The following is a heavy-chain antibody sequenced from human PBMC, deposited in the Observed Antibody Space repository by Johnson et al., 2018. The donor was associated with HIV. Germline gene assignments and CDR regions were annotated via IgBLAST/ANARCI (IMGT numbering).Heavy chain of an antibody. CDR3: ARGSGSYYSNAFDI. J-gene: IGHJ3*02. CDR1: GFTFSSYA. D-gene: IGHD1-26*01. CDR2: ISYDGSNK. Sequence: QVQLVESGGGVVQPGRSLRLSCAASGFTFSSYAMHWVRQAQGNGLEWVAVISYDGSNKYYADSVKGRFTISRDNAKNTLYLQMNSLRVEDTALYCCARGSGSYYSNAFDIWGQGTMVTVSS. V-gene: IGHV3-30*04.